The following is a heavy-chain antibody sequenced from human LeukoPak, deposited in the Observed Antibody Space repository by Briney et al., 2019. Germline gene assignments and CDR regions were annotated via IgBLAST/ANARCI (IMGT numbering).Heavy chain of an antibody. J-gene: IGHJ1*01. CDR3: ATYSSSNGREFQY. CDR1: GFTFSRYW. CDR2: ISRDGSST. Sequence: GGSLRLSCAASGFTFSRYWMHWVRQAPGKGLVWVSRISRDGSSTSYADSVKGRFTVSRDNAKNTLYLQMNSLRAEDTAVYYCATYSSSNGREFQYWGQGTLVTVSS. V-gene: IGHV3-74*01. D-gene: IGHD2-2*01.